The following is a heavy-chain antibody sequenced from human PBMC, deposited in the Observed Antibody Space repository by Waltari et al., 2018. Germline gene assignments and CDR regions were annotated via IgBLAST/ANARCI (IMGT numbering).Heavy chain of an antibody. D-gene: IGHD5-12*01. CDR2: IHRSGRT. V-gene: IGHV4-4*02. Sequence: QVQLQASGPGLVKPSGTLSLTCSVSGDSMTTNYWWSWVRQAPGKGLEWIGQIHRSGRTHYHPSLESRVATSIDTSKNEFSLEVTSATAADTAVYFCARDRGRGLYLDSWGQGILVTVSP. CDR3: ARDRGRGLYLDS. CDR1: GDSMTTNYW. J-gene: IGHJ4*02.